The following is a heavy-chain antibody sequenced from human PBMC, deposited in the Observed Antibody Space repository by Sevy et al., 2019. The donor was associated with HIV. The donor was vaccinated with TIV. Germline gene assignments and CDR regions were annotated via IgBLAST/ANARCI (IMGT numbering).Heavy chain of an antibody. Sequence: GWSLRLSCAASGFSFSAYWMNWVRQAPGKGLEWVANIKPVGSDKHYVDSAEGRYTISRDNAKNSLYRQMNSLGVEDTAMYYCAQETFGRFDSWGQGTLVTVSS. D-gene: IGHD3-16*01. CDR2: IKPVGSDK. CDR1: GFSFSAYW. V-gene: IGHV3-7*01. J-gene: IGHJ4*02. CDR3: AQETFGRFDS.